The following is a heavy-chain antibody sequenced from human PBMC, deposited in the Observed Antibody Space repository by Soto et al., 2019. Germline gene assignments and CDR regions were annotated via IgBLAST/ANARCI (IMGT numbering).Heavy chain of an antibody. CDR1: GFTFDDYA. V-gene: IGHV3-9*01. CDR2: ISWNSGSI. J-gene: IGHJ6*03. CDR3: AKEGYCSGGSCSSEPYYYYYMDV. D-gene: IGHD2-15*01. Sequence: GGSLRLSCAASGFTFDDYAMHWVRQAPGKGLEWVSGISWNSGSIGYADSVKGRFTISRDNAKNSLYLQMNSLRAEDTALYYCAKEGYCSGGSCSSEPYYYYYMDVWGKGTTVTVSS.